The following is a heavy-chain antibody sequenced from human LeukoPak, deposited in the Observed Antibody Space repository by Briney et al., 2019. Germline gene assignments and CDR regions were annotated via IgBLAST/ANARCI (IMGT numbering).Heavy chain of an antibody. D-gene: IGHD5-18*01. CDR1: GFTFDDYA. CDR3: AKVRGYNYGEFDY. CDR2: ISWNSGSI. V-gene: IGHV3-9*01. J-gene: IGHJ4*02. Sequence: GGSLRLSCAASGFTFDDYAMHWVRQAPGKGLEWVSGISWNSGSIGYADSVKGRFTISRDNAKNSLYLRMNSLRAEDTALYYCAKVRGYNYGEFDYWGQGTLVTVSS.